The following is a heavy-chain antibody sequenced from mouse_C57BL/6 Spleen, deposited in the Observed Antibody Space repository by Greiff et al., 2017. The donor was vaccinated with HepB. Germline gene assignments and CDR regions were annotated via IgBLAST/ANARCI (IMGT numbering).Heavy chain of an antibody. Sequence: EVKLQQSGPELVKPGASVKISCKASGYTFTDYYMNWVKQSHGKSLEWIGDINPNNGGTSYNQKFKGKATLTVDKSSSTAYMELRSLTSEDSAVYYCARKEDYDYDGWYFDVWGTGTTVTVSS. V-gene: IGHV1-26*01. CDR1: GYTFTDYY. CDR2: INPNNGGT. CDR3: ARKEDYDYDGWYFDV. J-gene: IGHJ1*03. D-gene: IGHD2-4*01.